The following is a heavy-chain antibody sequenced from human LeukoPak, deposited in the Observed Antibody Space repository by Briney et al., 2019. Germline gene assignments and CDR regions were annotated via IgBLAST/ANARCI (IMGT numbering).Heavy chain of an antibody. D-gene: IGHD6-13*01. CDR3: ARDPSSSWPRDFDY. V-gene: IGHV3-64*01. Sequence: PGGSLRLSCAASGFTFSSYAMHWVRQAPGKGLEYVSAISSNGGSTYYANSVKGRFTISRDNSKNSLYLQMNSLSTDDTAVYYCARDPSSSWPRDFDYWGQGTLVTVSS. J-gene: IGHJ4*02. CDR1: GFTFSSYA. CDR2: ISSNGGST.